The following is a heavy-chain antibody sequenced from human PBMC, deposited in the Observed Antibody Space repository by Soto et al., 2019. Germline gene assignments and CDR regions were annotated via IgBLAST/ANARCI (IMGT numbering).Heavy chain of an antibody. J-gene: IGHJ4*02. CDR3: ARLAYDSSGYYYY. Sequence: ASVKVSCKASGYTFTSYAMNWVRQAPGQRLEWMGWINAGNGNTKYSQKFQGRVTITRDTSASTAYMELRSLRSDDTAVYYCARLAYDSSGYYYYWGQGTLVTVSS. CDR2: INAGNGNT. V-gene: IGHV1-3*01. D-gene: IGHD3-22*01. CDR1: GYTFTSYA.